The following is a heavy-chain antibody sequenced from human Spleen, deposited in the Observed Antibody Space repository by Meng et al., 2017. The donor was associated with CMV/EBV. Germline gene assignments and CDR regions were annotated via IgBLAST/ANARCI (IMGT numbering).Heavy chain of an antibody. D-gene: IGHD6-25*01. Sequence: GGSLRLSCAASGFTFSSYAMSWVRQAPGKGLEWVSAISGSGGSTYYADSVKGRFTISRDNSKNTLYLQMNSLRAEDTAVYYCARVPPYSSGCPGDYWGQGTLVTVSS. V-gene: IGHV3-23*01. J-gene: IGHJ4*02. CDR3: ARVPPYSSGCPGDY. CDR2: ISGSGGST. CDR1: GFTFSSYA.